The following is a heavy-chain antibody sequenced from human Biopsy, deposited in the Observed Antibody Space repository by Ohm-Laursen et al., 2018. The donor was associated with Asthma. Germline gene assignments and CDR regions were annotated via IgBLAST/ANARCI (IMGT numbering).Heavy chain of an antibody. CDR2: VNTGNGDT. V-gene: IGHV1-3*04. CDR1: GYNFICFA. J-gene: IGHJ3*01. CDR3: ARTYYDFLTGQVKDVFGV. Sequence: ASVKVSCKASGYNFICFAIHWARQAPGQRLEWMGWVNTGNGDTKYSQKFQGRVTITRDTSASTAYMELRSLRSEDTATYYCARTYYDFLTGQVKDVFGVWGQGTMVTVSS. D-gene: IGHD3-9*01.